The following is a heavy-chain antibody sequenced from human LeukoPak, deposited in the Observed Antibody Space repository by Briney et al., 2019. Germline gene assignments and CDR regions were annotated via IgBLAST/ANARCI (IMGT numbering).Heavy chain of an antibody. D-gene: IGHD2-2*02. Sequence: ASMKVSCKASGYTFTSYDINWVRQATGQGLEWMGWMNPNSGHTGYAQKFQGRITMTRNTPISTAYMELSSLGSEDTAVYYCATVTRDCSRASCYNYWGQGTLVTVSS. CDR1: GYTFTSYD. J-gene: IGHJ4*02. V-gene: IGHV1-8*01. CDR3: ATVTRDCSRASCYNY. CDR2: MNPNSGHT.